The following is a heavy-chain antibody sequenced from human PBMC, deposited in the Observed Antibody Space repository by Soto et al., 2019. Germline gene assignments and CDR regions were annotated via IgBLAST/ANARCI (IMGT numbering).Heavy chain of an antibody. CDR2: IYAGGST. J-gene: IGHJ4*02. V-gene: IGHV3-66*01. D-gene: IGHD2-15*01. CDR1: GFSVSGNY. Sequence: GGSLRLSCAASGFSVSGNYMIWVRQIPGKGLEWVALIYAGGSTFHADSVRGRFTISRDNSKNTLYLQMNSLRAEDTAVYYCARAKACSGGNCSSPTTYYCDSWGQGSLVTVSS. CDR3: ARAKACSGGNCSSPTTYYCDS.